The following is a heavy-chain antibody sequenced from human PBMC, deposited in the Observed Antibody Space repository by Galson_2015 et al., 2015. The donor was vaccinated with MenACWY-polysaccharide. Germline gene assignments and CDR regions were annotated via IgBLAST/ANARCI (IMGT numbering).Heavy chain of an antibody. D-gene: IGHD3-10*01. CDR3: ARDERGTYYDSGNYFSHYYFTC. V-gene: IGHV6-1*01. Sequence: CAISGDSVSSQTAAWNWIRQSPSRGLEWLGRTYYRSKWYNDYAESVKCRININPDTSKNQFSLTLRSVTAADTAIYYCARDERGTYYDSGNYFSHYYFTCWGQGTPVPSPQ. J-gene: IGHJ4*02. CDR1: GDSVSSQTAA. CDR2: TYYRSKWYN.